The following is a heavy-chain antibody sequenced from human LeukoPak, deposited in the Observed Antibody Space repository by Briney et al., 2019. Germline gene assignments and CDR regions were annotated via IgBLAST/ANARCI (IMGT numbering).Heavy chain of an antibody. J-gene: IGHJ4*02. CDR3: ARGPENSSGWYADY. CDR1: GFNVSSNY. Sequence: GGSLRLSCEASGFNVSSNYMTWVRQAPGKGLEWVSLIYGDGTTDYADSVKGRFHFSRHNSKNTLYLQMNSLRAEDTAVYYCARGPENSSGWYADYWGQGTLVTVSS. D-gene: IGHD6-13*01. CDR2: IYGDGTT. V-gene: IGHV3-53*04.